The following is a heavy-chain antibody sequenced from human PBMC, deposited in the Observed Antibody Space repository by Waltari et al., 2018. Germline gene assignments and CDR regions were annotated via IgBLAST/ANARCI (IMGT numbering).Heavy chain of an antibody. CDR3: ATKAGSSGWYKINYYYGMDV. D-gene: IGHD6-19*01. CDR2: FEPEDGET. J-gene: IGHJ6*02. V-gene: IGHV1-24*01. Sequence: QVQLVQSGAEVKKPGASVKVSCKVSGYPLTELSMPWVRPAPGTGLEWMGGFEPEDGETIYAQKFQGRVTMTEDTSTDTAYMELSSLRSEDTAVYYCATKAGSSGWYKINYYYGMDVWGQGTTVTVSS. CDR1: GYPLTELS.